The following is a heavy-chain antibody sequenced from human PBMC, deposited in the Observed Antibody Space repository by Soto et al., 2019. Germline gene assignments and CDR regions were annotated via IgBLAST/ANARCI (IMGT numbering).Heavy chain of an antibody. J-gene: IGHJ6*02. Sequence: AGGSLRLSCAAYGFTFSNAWMTWVRQAPGKGLEWVGRTKGKTDGGTTDYGAPVKGRFTISRDDSKNTLYLQMNSLKTEDTGVYYCTTGVLRVDVWGQGTTVTVSS. D-gene: IGHD6-13*01. V-gene: IGHV3-15*01. CDR3: TTGVLRVDV. CDR1: GFTFSNAW. CDR2: TKGKTDGGTT.